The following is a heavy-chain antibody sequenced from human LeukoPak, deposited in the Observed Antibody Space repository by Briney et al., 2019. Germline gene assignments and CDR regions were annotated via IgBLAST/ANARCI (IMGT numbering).Heavy chain of an antibody. V-gene: IGHV3-30*04. D-gene: IGHD2-2*01. CDR1: GFTFSSYA. CDR3: ARDLQYLLLMGEIDY. J-gene: IGHJ4*02. Sequence: GGSLRLSCAASGFTFSSYAMHWVRQAPGKGLEWVALISYDGSNKYYADSVKGRFTISRDNSKNTLYLQMHSLRADDTAVYYCARDLQYLLLMGEIDYWGQGTLVTVSS. CDR2: ISYDGSNK.